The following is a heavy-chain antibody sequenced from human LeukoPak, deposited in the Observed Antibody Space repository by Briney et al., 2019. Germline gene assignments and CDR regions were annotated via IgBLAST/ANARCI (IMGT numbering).Heavy chain of an antibody. Sequence: ASVKVSCKASGYTFTGYYMHWVRQAPGQGLEWMGWINPNSGGTNYAQKLQGRVTMTTDTSTSTAYMELRSLRSDDTAVYYCARDSPYSSGWYVVDYWGQGTLVTVSS. J-gene: IGHJ4*02. CDR1: GYTFTGYY. CDR3: ARDSPYSSGWYVVDY. CDR2: INPNSGGT. D-gene: IGHD6-19*01. V-gene: IGHV1-2*02.